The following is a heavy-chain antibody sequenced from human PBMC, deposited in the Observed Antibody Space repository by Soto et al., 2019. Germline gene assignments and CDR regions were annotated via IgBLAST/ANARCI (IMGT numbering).Heavy chain of an antibody. CDR1: GGSISSGGYS. V-gene: IGHV4-30-2*01. CDR3: ARAGAGTRENYYYYGMDV. D-gene: IGHD1-7*01. Sequence: SETLSLTCAVSGGSISSGGYSWSWIRQPPGKGLEWIGYIYHSGSTYYNPSLKSRVTISVDRSKNQFSLKLSTVTAADTAVYYSARAGAGTRENYYYYGMDVWGQGTTFTVSS. J-gene: IGHJ6*02. CDR2: IYHSGST.